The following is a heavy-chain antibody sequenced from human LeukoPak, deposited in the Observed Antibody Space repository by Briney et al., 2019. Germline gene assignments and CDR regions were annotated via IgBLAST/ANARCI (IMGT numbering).Heavy chain of an antibody. Sequence: GESLKISCKGSGYSYTSHWIAWVRQMPGKGLEWMGIIYPGDSDSIYNPSLQGQVTISVDKSISTAYLQWSSLKASDTAMYYCARPDYGDYNFAFDIWGQGTMDTVSS. CDR1: GYSYTSHW. V-gene: IGHV5-51*01. D-gene: IGHD4-17*01. CDR3: ARPDYGDYNFAFDI. J-gene: IGHJ3*02. CDR2: IYPGDSDS.